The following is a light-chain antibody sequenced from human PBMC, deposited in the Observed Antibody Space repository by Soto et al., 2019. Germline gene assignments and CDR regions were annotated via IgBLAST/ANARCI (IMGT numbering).Light chain of an antibody. CDR3: QSYGTSLSGLYV. V-gene: IGLV1-40*03. CDR2: DSN. Sequence: QSVVTQPPSASQTPGQRVTISCTGTSSNIGAGQDVHWYRQLPGAAPKFLISDSNNRASGVPDRFSVSKSGASASLAITGLRAEDEGDYFCQSYGTSLSGLYVFGTGTKLTVL. J-gene: IGLJ1*01. CDR1: SSNIGAGQD.